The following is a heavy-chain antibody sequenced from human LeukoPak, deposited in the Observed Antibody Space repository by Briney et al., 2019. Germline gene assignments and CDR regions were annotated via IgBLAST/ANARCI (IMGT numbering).Heavy chain of an antibody. CDR2: IRYDGSNK. D-gene: IGHD4-23*01. CDR1: GFTFSSYG. Sequence: PGGSLRLSCAASGFTFSSYGMHWVRQAPGKGLEWVAFIRYDGSNKYYADSVKGRFTISRDNSKNTLYLQMNSLRAEDTAVYYCAKLTTVVTPVAFDIWGQGTMVTVSS. V-gene: IGHV3-30*02. J-gene: IGHJ3*02. CDR3: AKLTTVVTPVAFDI.